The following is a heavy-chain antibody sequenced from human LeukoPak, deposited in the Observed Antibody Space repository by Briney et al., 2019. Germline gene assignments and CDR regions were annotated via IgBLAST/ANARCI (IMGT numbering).Heavy chain of an antibody. CDR2: IYYSGST. V-gene: IGHV4-34*01. CDR3: ARDGELRAIEPNYYYYYYMDV. Sequence: SETLSLTCAVYGGSFTGYYWGWIRQPPGKGLEWIGSIYYSGSTYYNPSLKSRVTISVDTSKNQFSLKLSSVTAADTAVYYCARDGELRAIEPNYYYYYYMDVWGKGTTVTVSS. J-gene: IGHJ6*03. CDR1: GGSFTGYY. D-gene: IGHD1-7*01.